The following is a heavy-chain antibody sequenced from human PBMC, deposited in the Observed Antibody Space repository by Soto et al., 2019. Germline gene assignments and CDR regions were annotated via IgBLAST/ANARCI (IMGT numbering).Heavy chain of an antibody. J-gene: IGHJ4*02. CDR2: IYYSGST. Sequence: QLQLQESGPGLVKPSETLSLICTVSGGSISSSSYYWGWIRQPPGKGLEWIGSIYYSGSTYYNPSLKSRVTISVHTSKNQFSLNLSSVTAADTAVYYCARHEARQLFDYWGQGTLVTVSS. V-gene: IGHV4-39*01. CDR1: GGSISSSSYY. D-gene: IGHD6-13*01. CDR3: ARHEARQLFDY.